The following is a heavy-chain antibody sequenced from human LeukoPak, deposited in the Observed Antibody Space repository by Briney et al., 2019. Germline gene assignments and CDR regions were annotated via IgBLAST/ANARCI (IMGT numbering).Heavy chain of an antibody. D-gene: IGHD3-9*01. Sequence: GGSLRLSCAASGFTFSSYGMHWVRQAPGKGLEWVAVISYDGSNKYYADSVKGRFTISRDNSKNTLYLQMNSLRAEDTAVYYCAKDKHDILTGYYLGFDYWGQGTLVTVSS. CDR2: ISYDGSNK. CDR1: GFTFSSYG. V-gene: IGHV3-30*18. CDR3: AKDKHDILTGYYLGFDY. J-gene: IGHJ4*02.